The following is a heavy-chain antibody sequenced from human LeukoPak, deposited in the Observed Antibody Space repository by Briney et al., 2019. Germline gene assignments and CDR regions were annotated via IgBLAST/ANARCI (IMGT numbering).Heavy chain of an antibody. D-gene: IGHD5-12*01. V-gene: IGHV1-2*02. CDR1: GYTLPGYY. Sequence: GTSVKVSCKASGYTLPGYYMHCVRQAPGEGLEWMGWINPHSGGTNYAQKFQVRVTMARDTSNSPAYRELGRVRPEDPAQYSCATQDIVASTIGDYCGQGTLVTVSS. J-gene: IGHJ4*02. CDR2: INPHSGGT. CDR3: ATQDIVASTIGDY.